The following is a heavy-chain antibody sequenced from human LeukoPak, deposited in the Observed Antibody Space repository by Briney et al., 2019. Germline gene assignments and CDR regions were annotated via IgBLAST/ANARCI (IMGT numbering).Heavy chain of an antibody. J-gene: IGHJ4*02. CDR3: ARAIVRYYYGSGSVNNFDY. CDR2: INPNSGGT. Sequence: VASVKVSCKASGGTFSSYAISWVRQAPGQGLEWMGWINPNSGGTNYAQKFQGRVTMTRDTSISTAYMELSRLRSDDTAVYYCARAIVRYYYGSGSVNNFDYWGQGTLVTVSS. D-gene: IGHD3-10*01. CDR1: GGTFSSYA. V-gene: IGHV1-2*02.